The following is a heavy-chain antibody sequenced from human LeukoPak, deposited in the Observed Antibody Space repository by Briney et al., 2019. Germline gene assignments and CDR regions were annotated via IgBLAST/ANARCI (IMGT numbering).Heavy chain of an antibody. Sequence: GGTLRLSCAASGFTFSSYGMSWVRQAPGKGLERVSAISGSGGSTYYADSVRGRFIISRDNAKNSLYLEMNYLRADDTGLYFCVRGVGPADTLLEDFDCWGPGSLVTVSS. CDR2: ISGSGGST. CDR1: GFTFSSYG. V-gene: IGHV3-23*01. J-gene: IGHJ4*02. CDR3: VRGVGPADTLLEDFDC. D-gene: IGHD2-2*01.